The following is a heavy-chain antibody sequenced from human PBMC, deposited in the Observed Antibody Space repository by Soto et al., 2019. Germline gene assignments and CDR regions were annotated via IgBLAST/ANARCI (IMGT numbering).Heavy chain of an antibody. CDR2: IYYSGST. CDR3: ARDRAVTTKNYYGMDV. D-gene: IGHD4-17*01. CDR1: GGSISSGGYY. V-gene: IGHV4-31*03. Sequence: QVQLQESGPGLVKPSQTLSLTCTVSGGSISSGGYYWSWIRQHPGKGLEWIGYIYYSGSTYYNPSLKRRVTISVDTSKNQFSLKLSSVTAADTAVYYCARDRAVTTKNYYGMDVWGQGTTVTVSS. J-gene: IGHJ6*02.